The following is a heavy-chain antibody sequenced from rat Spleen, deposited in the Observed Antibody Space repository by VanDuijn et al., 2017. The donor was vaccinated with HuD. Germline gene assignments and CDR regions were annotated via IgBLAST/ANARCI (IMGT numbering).Heavy chain of an antibody. J-gene: IGHJ2*01. CDR3: TRDFGDY. CDR1: GFSLTSYN. D-gene: IGHD4-6*01. Sequence: QVQLKESGPGLVQPSQTLSLTCTVTGFSLTSYNVHWVRQPTGKGLEWMGIIWTGGSTDYNSALKSRLSISRDTSKSQVFLKMNSLQTDDTAIYFCTRDFGDYWGQGVMVTVSS. V-gene: IGHV2-30*01. CDR2: IWTGGST.